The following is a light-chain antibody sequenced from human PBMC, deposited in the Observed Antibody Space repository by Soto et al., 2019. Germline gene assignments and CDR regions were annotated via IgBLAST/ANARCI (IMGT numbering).Light chain of an antibody. CDR2: AAS. Sequence: DIQMTQSPSSLSVSVGDRVTITCRPSQSITNYLNWYQQKPGKAPKLLVYAASSLQSGVPSRFSGNGSGTDFTLHISSLQPADFATFYCHQSDSYPYPFGQGTKLEIK. J-gene: IGKJ2*01. V-gene: IGKV1-39*01. CDR3: HQSDSYPYP. CDR1: QSITNY.